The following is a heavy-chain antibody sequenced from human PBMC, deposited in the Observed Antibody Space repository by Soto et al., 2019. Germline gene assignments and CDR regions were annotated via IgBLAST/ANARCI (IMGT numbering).Heavy chain of an antibody. V-gene: IGHV4-59*01. D-gene: IGHD6-19*01. CDR1: GGPISSYY. J-gene: IGHJ4*02. CDR2: IYYSWST. CDR3: ARGSSGWPPRLDY. Sequence: QVQLQESGPGLVKPSETLSLNCTVSGGPISSYYWSWIRQSPGKGLEWIGYIYYSWSTNYNPTLKSRVTLSVDTFKTQFSLELSSVTAADTAVYYCARGSSGWPPRLDYWGQGTLVTVSS.